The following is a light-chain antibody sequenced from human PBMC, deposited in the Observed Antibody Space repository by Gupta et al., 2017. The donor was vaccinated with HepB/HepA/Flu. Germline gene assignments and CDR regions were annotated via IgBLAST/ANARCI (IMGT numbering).Light chain of an antibody. Sequence: QSALTQPASVSGSPGQSITISCIGTSSDIGSFYNYVSWYQQHPGKAPKLIIYDVTNRPSGVANRFSGSKSGNTASLTISGLQAEDEADYYCSSLRGSGTVLFGGGTKLTVL. CDR1: SSDIGSFYNY. J-gene: IGLJ2*01. CDR3: SSLRGSGTVL. V-gene: IGLV2-14*03. CDR2: DVT.